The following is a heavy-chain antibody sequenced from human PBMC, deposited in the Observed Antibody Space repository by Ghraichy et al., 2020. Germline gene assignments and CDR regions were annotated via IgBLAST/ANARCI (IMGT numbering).Heavy chain of an antibody. CDR3: ARDQGPPLVGGIAARPYYYFDY. V-gene: IGHV6-1*01. D-gene: IGHD6-6*01. CDR2: TYYRSKWYN. J-gene: IGHJ4*02. Sequence: SQTLSLTCAISGDSVSSNSAAWNWIRQSPSRGLEWLGRTYYRSKWYNDYAVSVKSRITINPDTSKNQLSLQLNSVTPEDTAVYYCARDQGPPLVGGIAARPYYYFDYWGQGTLVTVSS. CDR1: GDSVSSNSAA.